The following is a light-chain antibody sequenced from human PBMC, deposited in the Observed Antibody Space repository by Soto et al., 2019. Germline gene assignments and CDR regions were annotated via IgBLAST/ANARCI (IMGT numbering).Light chain of an antibody. V-gene: IGKV1-39*01. Sequence: DIQMTQPPSSLSASVGDRVTLTCRASQSISSNLNWYQQKPGKAPKLLIYTASTLQSGVPSRFSGSGSGTDFTLTISSLQPDDFATYYCQQSYSGPITFGQGTRLEIK. CDR3: QQSYSGPIT. CDR2: TAS. J-gene: IGKJ5*01. CDR1: QSISSN.